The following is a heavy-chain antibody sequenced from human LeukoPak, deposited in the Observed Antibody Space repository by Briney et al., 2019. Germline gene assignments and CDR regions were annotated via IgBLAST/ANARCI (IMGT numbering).Heavy chain of an antibody. CDR1: GGSISSKNW. CDR2: IHHSGST. CDR3: AKIVGYGPEYYYYYMDV. Sequence: SGTLSLTCAVSGGSISSKNWWSWVRQPPGKGLEWIGEIHHSGSTNYNPPLKSRVTISIDQPKKQFSLRLSSVTAADTAVYYCAKIVGYGPEYYYYYMDVWGKGTTVTVSS. J-gene: IGHJ6*03. V-gene: IGHV4-4*02. D-gene: IGHD3-10*01.